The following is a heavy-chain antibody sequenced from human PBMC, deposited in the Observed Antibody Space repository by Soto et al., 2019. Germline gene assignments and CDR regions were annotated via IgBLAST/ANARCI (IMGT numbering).Heavy chain of an antibody. J-gene: IGHJ4*02. CDR3: ARTKGVAARTKGFDY. Sequence: WETLSLTCSVSGGSISSYYWGWIRQPPGKGLEWIGSIYYSGSTYYNPSLKSRVTISVDTSKNQFSLKLSSVTAADTAVYYCARTKGVAARTKGFDYWGKGTLVTVAS. CDR1: GGSISSYY. CDR2: IYYSGST. D-gene: IGHD6-6*01. V-gene: IGHV4-39*01.